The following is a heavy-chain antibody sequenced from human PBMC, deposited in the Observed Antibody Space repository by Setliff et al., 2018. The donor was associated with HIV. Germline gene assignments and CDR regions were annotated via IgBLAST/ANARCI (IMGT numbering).Heavy chain of an antibody. CDR2: MYHSGSS. D-gene: IGHD3-10*01. V-gene: IGHV4-38-2*01. CDR3: ARGEDNYFYYMDV. Sequence: PSETLSLICAVSGYSISSGYYWGWIRQPPGKGLEWIGSMYHSGSSYYNPSLKSRVTISLDKSNNQFSLRLASVTAADTAVYYCARGEDNYFYYMDVWGKGTTVTV. CDR1: GYSISSGYY. J-gene: IGHJ6*03.